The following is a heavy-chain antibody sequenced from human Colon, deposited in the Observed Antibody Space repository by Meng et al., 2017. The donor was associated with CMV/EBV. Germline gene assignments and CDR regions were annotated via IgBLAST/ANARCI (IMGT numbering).Heavy chain of an antibody. J-gene: IGHJ4*02. CDR2: VNSDGSNT. V-gene: IGHV3-74*01. CDR3: AGSESSNKFDY. Sequence: GASLQISCAASGFTFRTFWMHWVRQVPGRGPVWVSRVNSDGSNTPYADSARGRFTISRVNAKNTLYLQMSGLRAEDTAIYYCAGSESSNKFDYWGQGTLVTVSS. D-gene: IGHD6-6*01. CDR1: GFTFRTFW.